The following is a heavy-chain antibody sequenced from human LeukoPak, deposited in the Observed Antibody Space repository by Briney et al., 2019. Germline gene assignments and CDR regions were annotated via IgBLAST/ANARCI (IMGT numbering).Heavy chain of an antibody. CDR3: AKDSSSGGWFDP. CDR1: GFTFSSYA. D-gene: IGHD6-13*01. J-gene: IGHJ5*02. Sequence: GGSLRLSCAASGFTFSSYAMSWVRQAPGKGLEWVSAISGSGGSTYYADSVKGRFTISRDNSKNTLYLQMNSLRAEDAAVYYCAKDSSSGGWFDPWGQGTLVTVSS. V-gene: IGHV3-23*01. CDR2: ISGSGGST.